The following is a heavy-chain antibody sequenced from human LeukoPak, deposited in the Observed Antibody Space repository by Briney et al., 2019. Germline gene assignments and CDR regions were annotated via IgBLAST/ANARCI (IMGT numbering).Heavy chain of an antibody. D-gene: IGHD6-19*01. J-gene: IGHJ6*03. CDR1: GFTFDDYT. Sequence: GGSLRLSCAASGFTFDDYTMHWVRQAPGKGLEWVSLISWDGGSTYYADSVKGRFTISRDNSKNSLYLQMNSLRTEDTALYYCAKDGRGGIAVAASCYYYMDVWGKGTTVTVSS. CDR2: ISWDGGST. V-gene: IGHV3-43*01. CDR3: AKDGRGGIAVAASCYYYMDV.